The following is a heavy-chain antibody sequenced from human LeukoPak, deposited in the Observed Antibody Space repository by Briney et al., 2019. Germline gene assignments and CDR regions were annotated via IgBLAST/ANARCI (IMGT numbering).Heavy chain of an antibody. CDR3: ARDDSSSWYHSPFDY. D-gene: IGHD6-13*01. CDR2: ISSSSSYI. CDR1: GFTFSSYS. V-gene: IGHV3-21*01. J-gene: IGHJ4*02. Sequence: PGGSLRLSCAASGFTFSSYSMNWVRQAPGKGLEWVSSISSSSSYIYYADSVKGRFTISRDNAKNSLYLQMNSLRAEDTAVYYCARDDSSSWYHSPFDYWGQGTLVTVSS.